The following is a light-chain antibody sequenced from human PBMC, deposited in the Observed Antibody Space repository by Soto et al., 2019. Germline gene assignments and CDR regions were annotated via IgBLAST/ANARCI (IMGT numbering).Light chain of an antibody. J-gene: IGKJ2*01. CDR1: QSLSSNY. CDR2: GAS. V-gene: IGKV3-20*01. Sequence: LTTSPDSLPLYPXXRATLXCRASQSLSSNYLAWYQQKPGQAPRLLIYGASRRATGIPDRFSGSESGTDFTLTITTLEPEDSAVYFCQQYAISPYTFSQGTKVDIK. CDR3: QQYAISPYT.